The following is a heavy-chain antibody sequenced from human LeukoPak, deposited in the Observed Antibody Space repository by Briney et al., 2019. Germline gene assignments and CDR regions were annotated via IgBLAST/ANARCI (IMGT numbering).Heavy chain of an antibody. Sequence: SETLSLTCTVSGGSISSYYLGWIRQPPGKGLEWIGNIYYTGSTYYNASLQSRVTISIDMSKNQFSLRLSSVTAADTAMYYCVKSGGYGLIDYWGQGTLVTVSS. D-gene: IGHD6-19*01. CDR1: GGSISSYY. CDR2: IYYTGST. V-gene: IGHV4-59*04. CDR3: VKSGGYGLIDY. J-gene: IGHJ4*02.